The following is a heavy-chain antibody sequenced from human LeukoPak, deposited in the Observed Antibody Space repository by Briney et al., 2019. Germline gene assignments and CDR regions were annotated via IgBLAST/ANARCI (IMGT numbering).Heavy chain of an antibody. D-gene: IGHD6-13*01. V-gene: IGHV1-2*06. J-gene: IGHJ4*02. CDR2: INPNSGGT. Sequence: ASVKVSCKASGFTLTAYYIHWVRQTPGQELEWMGRINPNSGGTDYAQKFQGRVTMTRDTSISTAYMELSRLKSDDPAVYYCARASSGWYYFDYWGQGTLVTVSS. CDR1: GFTLTAYY. CDR3: ARASSGWYYFDY.